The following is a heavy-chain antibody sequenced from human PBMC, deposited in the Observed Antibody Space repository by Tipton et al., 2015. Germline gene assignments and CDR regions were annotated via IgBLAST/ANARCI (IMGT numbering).Heavy chain of an antibody. V-gene: IGHV4-61*02. D-gene: IGHD2-15*01. J-gene: IGHJ5*02. CDR1: GGSVISGTDY. CDR3: ARDIVPNWFEP. Sequence: TLSLTCAVSGGSVISGTDYWSWIRQPAGKGLEWIGRIYGGGGVDYNPSLKGRVTMSVDTSKNDFSMMLASMSAADTAIYYCARDIVPNWFEPWGQGILVTVSS. CDR2: IYGGGGV.